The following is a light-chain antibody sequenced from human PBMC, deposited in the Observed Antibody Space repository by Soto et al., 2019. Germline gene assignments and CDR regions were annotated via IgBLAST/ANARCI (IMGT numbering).Light chain of an antibody. J-gene: IGKJ1*01. CDR1: QSITRN. CDR2: GAS. CDR3: RQYNNWPMWT. Sequence: EIVMTQSPATLSVSPGERATLSCRASQSITRNLAWYQQSPGQAPRLLIYGASTRATGIPARFSGSGSGTEFTLNIKSLQSEDFAVYYCRQYNNWPMWTLGQGTKVEIK. V-gene: IGKV3-15*01.